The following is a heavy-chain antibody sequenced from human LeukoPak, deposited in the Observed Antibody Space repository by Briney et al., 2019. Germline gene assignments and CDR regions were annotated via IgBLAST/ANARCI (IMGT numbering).Heavy chain of an antibody. J-gene: IGHJ4*02. CDR3: ARRSMVRGVTYFDY. CDR2: IYHSGST. D-gene: IGHD3-10*01. Sequence: PSETLSLTCTVSGGSISSATYYWGWIRQPPGKGLEWIGSIYHSGSTYYNPSLKSRVTISVDTSKNQFSLKLSSVTAADTAVYYCARRSMVRGVTYFDYWGQGTLVTVSS. V-gene: IGHV4-39*01. CDR1: GGSISSATYY.